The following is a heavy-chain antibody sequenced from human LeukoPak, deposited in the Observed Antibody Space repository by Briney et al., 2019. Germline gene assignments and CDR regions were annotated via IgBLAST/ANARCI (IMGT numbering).Heavy chain of an antibody. V-gene: IGHV4-39*01. J-gene: IGHJ4*02. CDR3: ARGAGSGSLTGGLDY. D-gene: IGHD3-10*01. CDR2: IYYSGST. Sequence: SETLSLTCTVSGGSISSSSYYWGWIRQPPGKGLEWIGSIYYSGSTYYNPSLKSRVTISVDTSKNQFSLKLSSVTAADTAVYYCARGAGSGSLTGGLDYWGQGTLVTVSS. CDR1: GGSISSSSYY.